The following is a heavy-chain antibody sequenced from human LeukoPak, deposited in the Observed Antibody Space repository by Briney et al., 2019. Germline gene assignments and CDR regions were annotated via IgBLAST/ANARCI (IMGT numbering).Heavy chain of an antibody. CDR1: GFTFSSYS. Sequence: GGSLRLSCAASGFTFSSYSMNWVRQAPGKGLEWVANIKQDGSEKYYVDSVKGRFTISRDNAKNSLYLQMNSLRAEDTAVYYCARPKQDGWFDYWGQGTLVTVSS. D-gene: IGHD5-24*01. J-gene: IGHJ4*02. V-gene: IGHV3-7*01. CDR3: ARPKQDGWFDY. CDR2: IKQDGSEK.